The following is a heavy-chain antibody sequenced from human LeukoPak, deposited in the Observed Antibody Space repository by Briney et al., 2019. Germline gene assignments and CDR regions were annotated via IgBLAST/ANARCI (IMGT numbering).Heavy chain of an antibody. J-gene: IGHJ4*02. CDR3: ARAHFLYWGSSPCLFDY. Sequence: ASVRVSCKASGYTFTDYYMHWVRQAPGQGVEWMGWINPNDGDTNYAQKFQGRVTMTRDTSISTAHMEVSRLRSDDTAVYFCARAHFLYWGSSPCLFDYWGQGTLVTVSS. D-gene: IGHD2-2*01. CDR1: GYTFTDYY. CDR2: INPNDGDT. V-gene: IGHV1-2*02.